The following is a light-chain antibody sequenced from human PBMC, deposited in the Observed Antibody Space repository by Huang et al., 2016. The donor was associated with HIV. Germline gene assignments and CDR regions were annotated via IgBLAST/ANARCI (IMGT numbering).Light chain of an antibody. CDR2: GAS. V-gene: IGKV3-20*01. J-gene: IGKJ3*01. CDR1: QSVISSY. Sequence: IVLTQSPVTLSLSPGDTATLSCRASQSVISSYLAWYQQKPGQTPRLLIYGASSRAAGIPDRFRGSGSGTEYTLTINNLEPEDFAVYFCQHYGRSPPFTFGPGTKVHIK. CDR3: QHYGRSPPFT.